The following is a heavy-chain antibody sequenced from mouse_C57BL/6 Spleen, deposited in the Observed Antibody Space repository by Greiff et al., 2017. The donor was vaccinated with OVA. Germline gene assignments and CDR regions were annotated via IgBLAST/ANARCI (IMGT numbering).Heavy chain of an antibody. V-gene: IGHV1-69*01. CDR1: GYTFTSYW. J-gene: IGHJ2*01. Sequence: QVQLQQPGAELVMPGASVKLSCKASGYTFTSYWMHWVKQRPGQGLEWIGEIDPSDSYTNYNQKFKGKSTLTVDKSSSTAYMQLSSLTSEDAAVYYCARGGGRRLDYWGQGTTLTVSS. CDR2: IDPSDSYT. D-gene: IGHD1-1*02. CDR3: ARGGGRRLDY.